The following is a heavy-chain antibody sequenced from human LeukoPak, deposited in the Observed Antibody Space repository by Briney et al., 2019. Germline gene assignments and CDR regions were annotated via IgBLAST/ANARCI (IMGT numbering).Heavy chain of an antibody. CDR2: ISSSSSYI. V-gene: IGHV3-21*01. CDR1: GFTFSSYS. CDR3: ARGGSSWYWLDY. J-gene: IGHJ4*02. Sequence: GGSLRLSCAASGFTFSSYSMNWVRQAPGKGLEWDSSISSSSSYIYYADSVKGRFTISRDNAKNSLYLQMNSLRAEDTAVYYCARGGSSWYWLDYWGQGTLVTVSS. D-gene: IGHD6-13*01.